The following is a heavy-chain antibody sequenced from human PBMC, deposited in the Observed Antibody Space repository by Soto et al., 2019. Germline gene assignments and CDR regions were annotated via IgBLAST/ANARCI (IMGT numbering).Heavy chain of an antibody. Sequence: ASVKVSCKASGGTFSSYAISWVRQAPGQGLEWMGGIIPIFGTANYAQKFQGRVTITADKSTSTAYMELSSLRSEDTAVYYCAREWFEYYYYYGMDVWGQGTTVTVSS. CDR1: GGTFSSYA. CDR2: IIPIFGTA. J-gene: IGHJ6*02. CDR3: AREWFEYYYYYGMDV. D-gene: IGHD3-10*01. V-gene: IGHV1-69*06.